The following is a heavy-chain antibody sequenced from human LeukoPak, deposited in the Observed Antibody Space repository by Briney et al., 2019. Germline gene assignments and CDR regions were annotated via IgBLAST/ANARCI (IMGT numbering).Heavy chain of an antibody. Sequence: NSSETLSLTCTVSGGSVSSDSHYWSWIRQPPGKGLEWIGWIYNSGSANYNPSLKSRVTISVDTSKNQFSLKLSSVTAADTAVCYCARGRGLWGQGTLVTVSS. CDR3: ARGRGL. J-gene: IGHJ4*02. CDR2: IYNSGSA. D-gene: IGHD3-10*01. V-gene: IGHV4-61*01. CDR1: GGSVSSDSHY.